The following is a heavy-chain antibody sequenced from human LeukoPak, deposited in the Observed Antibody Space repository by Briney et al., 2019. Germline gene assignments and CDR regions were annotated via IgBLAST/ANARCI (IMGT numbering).Heavy chain of an antibody. CDR2: IYPGDSDT. V-gene: IGHV5-51*01. D-gene: IGHD5-24*01. J-gene: IGHJ6*03. CDR1: GYSFTSYW. CDR3: ARHARDGYASGNYYMDA. Sequence: GESLKISCKGSGYSFTSYWISWVRQMPGKGLEWMGIIYPGDSDTRYSPSFQGQVTISADKSISTAYLQWSSLKASDTAMYYCARHARDGYASGNYYMDAWGKGTTVTVSS.